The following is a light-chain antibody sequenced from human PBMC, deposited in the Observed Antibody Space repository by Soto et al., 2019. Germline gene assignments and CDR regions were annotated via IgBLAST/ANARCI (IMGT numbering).Light chain of an antibody. CDR2: GAS. J-gene: IGKJ1*01. CDR1: QSVSSN. CDR3: QQYNNWPPGT. V-gene: IGKV3-15*01. Sequence: EIVMTQSPATLSVSPGERATLSCRASQSVSSNLAWYKQKPGQAPRLLIYGASTRATGIPARFSGSGSGTEFTLTISSLQSEDFAVYYGQQYNNWPPGTFGQGTKVEIK.